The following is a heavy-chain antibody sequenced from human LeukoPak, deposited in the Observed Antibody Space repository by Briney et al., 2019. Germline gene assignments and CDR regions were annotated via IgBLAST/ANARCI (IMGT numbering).Heavy chain of an antibody. V-gene: IGHV3-48*01. Sequence: GGSLRLSCAASGFTFSSYSMNWVRQAPGKGLEWVSYISSSSSTIYYADSVKGRFTISRDNAKNSLYLQMNSLRAEDTAAYYCAKDRPYYDILTGIFDYWGQGTLVTVSS. CDR3: AKDRPYYDILTGIFDY. J-gene: IGHJ4*02. CDR1: GFTFSSYS. D-gene: IGHD3-9*01. CDR2: ISSSSSTI.